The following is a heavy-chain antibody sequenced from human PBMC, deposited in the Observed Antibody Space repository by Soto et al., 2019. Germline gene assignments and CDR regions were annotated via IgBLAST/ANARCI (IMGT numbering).Heavy chain of an antibody. CDR3: TTGSVEGY. J-gene: IGHJ4*02. CDR1: GFSISSAW. CDR2: IKTKTQGETT. D-gene: IGHD3-3*01. V-gene: IGHV3-15*07. Sequence: EVQLVESGGGLVKPGGSLRLSCTASGFSISSAWMNWVRQAPGKGLEWVGRIKTKTQGETTDYPAPVKGRFTISRDDSXXXXYLQMNSLKMEDTAVYYCTTGSVEGYWGQGTLVTVSS.